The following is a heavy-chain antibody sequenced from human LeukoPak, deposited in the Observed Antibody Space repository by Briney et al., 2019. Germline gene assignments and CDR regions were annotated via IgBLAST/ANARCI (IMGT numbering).Heavy chain of an antibody. CDR1: GFTFSSYW. J-gene: IGHJ6*03. Sequence: PGGSLRLSCAASGFTFSSYWMHWVRQAPGKGLVWVSRINSDGSSTSYADSVKGRFTISRDNAKNTLYLKMNSLRAEDTAVYYCARVQGYYDFWSGYSSSNYYYYYMDVWGKGTTVTVSS. V-gene: IGHV3-74*01. CDR2: INSDGSST. D-gene: IGHD3-3*01. CDR3: ARVQGYYDFWSGYSSSNYYYYYMDV.